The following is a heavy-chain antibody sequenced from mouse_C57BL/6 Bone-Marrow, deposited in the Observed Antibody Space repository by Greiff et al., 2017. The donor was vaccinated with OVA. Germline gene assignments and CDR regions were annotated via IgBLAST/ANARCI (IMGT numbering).Heavy chain of an antibody. D-gene: IGHD2-5*01. CDR3: TRSYYSTFFAY. CDR2: IYPGNSDT. Sequence: EVKVEESGTVLARPGASVKMSCKTSGYTFTSYWMHWVKQRPGQGLEWIGAIYPGNSDTSYNQKFKGKAKLTAVTSASTAYMELSSLTNEDSAVYYCTRSYYSTFFAYWGQGTLVTVSA. CDR1: GYTFTSYW. V-gene: IGHV1-5*01. J-gene: IGHJ3*01.